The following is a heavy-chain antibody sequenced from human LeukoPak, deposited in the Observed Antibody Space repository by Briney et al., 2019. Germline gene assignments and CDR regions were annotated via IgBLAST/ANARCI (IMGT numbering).Heavy chain of an antibody. CDR3: ARDPFRDYDSSGYFDF. CDR2: ISSSGSTR. CDR1: GFSFSSYW. Sequence: PGGSLRLSCAASGFSFSSYWMKWVRQAPGKGLEWVSYISSSGSTRYYADSVKGRFTISRDNAKNSLHLQMNSLRAEDAAVYYCARDPFRDYDSSGYFDFWGQGTPVTVSS. J-gene: IGHJ4*02. V-gene: IGHV3-48*04. D-gene: IGHD3-22*01.